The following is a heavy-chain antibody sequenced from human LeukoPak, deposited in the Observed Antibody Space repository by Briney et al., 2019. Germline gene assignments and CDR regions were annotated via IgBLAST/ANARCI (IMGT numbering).Heavy chain of an antibody. V-gene: IGHV4-4*07. CDR2: IYTSGST. D-gene: IGHD6-13*01. Sequence: SETLSLTCTVSGGAIRSHYWNWIRQPAGKGLEWIGRIYTSGSTNYHPSLKSRATMSVDTSKNQFSLKLSSVTAADTAVNYCARDSAADWFDPWGQGTLVTVSS. CDR1: GGAIRSHY. CDR3: ARDSAADWFDP. J-gene: IGHJ5*02.